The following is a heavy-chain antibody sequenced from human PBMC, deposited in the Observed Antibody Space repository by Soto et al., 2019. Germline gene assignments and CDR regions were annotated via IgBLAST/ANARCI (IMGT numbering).Heavy chain of an antibody. CDR2: IWYDGSNK. J-gene: IGHJ6*02. D-gene: IGHD3-22*01. CDR1: GFTFSSYG. CDR3: ARDPNYYDSSGYYHYYYYGMDV. Sequence: GGSLRLSCAASGFTFSSYGMHWVRQAPGKGLEWVAVIWYDGSNKYYADSVKGRFTISRDNSKNTLYLQMNSLRAEDTAVYYCARDPNYYDSSGYYHYYYYGMDVWGQGTTVTVS. V-gene: IGHV3-33*01.